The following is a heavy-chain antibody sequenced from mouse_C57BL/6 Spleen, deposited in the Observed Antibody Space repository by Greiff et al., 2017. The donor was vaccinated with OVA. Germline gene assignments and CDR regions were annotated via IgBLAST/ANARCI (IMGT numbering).Heavy chain of an antibody. D-gene: IGHD1-1*01. V-gene: IGHV1-15*01. CDR3: TREGDTTVVFDY. CDR2: IDPETGGT. J-gene: IGHJ2*01. CDR1: GYTFTDYE. Sequence: VKLVESGAELVRPGASVTLSCKASGYTFTDYEMHWVKQTPVHGLEWIGAIDPETGGTAYNQKFKGKAILTADKSSSTAYMELRSLTSEDSAVYYCTREGDTTVVFDYGGQGTTLTVSS.